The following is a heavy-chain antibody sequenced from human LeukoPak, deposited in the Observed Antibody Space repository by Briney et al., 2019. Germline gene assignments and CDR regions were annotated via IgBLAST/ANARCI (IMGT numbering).Heavy chain of an antibody. CDR3: AGLVGRYSSGLYYYYFDY. D-gene: IGHD3-22*01. V-gene: IGHV4-4*02. J-gene: IGHJ4*02. Sequence: PGGSLRLSCATSGFTFSRYAMSWARQPPGKGLEWIGEMYLSGTTHSNPSVKSRVTISIDKSKNQFFLNLSSVTAADTAVYYCAGLVGRYSSGLYYYYFDYWGQGTLVTVSS. CDR1: GFTFSRYAM. CDR2: MYLSGTT.